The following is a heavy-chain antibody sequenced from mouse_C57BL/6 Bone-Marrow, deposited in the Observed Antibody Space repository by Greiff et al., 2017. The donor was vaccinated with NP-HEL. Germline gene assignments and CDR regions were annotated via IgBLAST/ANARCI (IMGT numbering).Heavy chain of an antibody. Sequence: QVQLQQPGAELVKPGASVKLSCKASGYTFTSYWMHWVKQRPGQGLEWIGMIHPNSGSTNYNEKFKSKATLTVDKSYSTPYMQLSSLTSEDYADENCGRSWLLRAKDDWGKGTSVTGST. CDR1: GYTFTSYW. D-gene: IGHD2-3*01. J-gene: IGHJ4*01. CDR2: IHPNSGST. V-gene: IGHV1-64*01. CDR3: GRSWLLRAKDD.